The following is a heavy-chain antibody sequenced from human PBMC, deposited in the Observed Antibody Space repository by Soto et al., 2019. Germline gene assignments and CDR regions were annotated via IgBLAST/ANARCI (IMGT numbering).Heavy chain of an antibody. D-gene: IGHD1-26*01. V-gene: IGHV3-30*18. CDR3: AKDSTSGGASYFDL. J-gene: IGHJ2*01. CDR1: GFTFSSYG. Sequence: VQLVESGGGVVQPGRSLRLSCAASGFTFSSYGMHWVRQAPGKGLEWVAVISYDGSNKYYADSVKGRFTISRDNSKNTLYLQMNSLRAEDTAVYYCAKDSTSGGASYFDLWGRGTLVTVSS. CDR2: ISYDGSNK.